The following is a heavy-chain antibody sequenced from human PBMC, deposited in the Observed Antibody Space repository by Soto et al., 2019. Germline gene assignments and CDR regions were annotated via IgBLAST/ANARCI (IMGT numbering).Heavy chain of an antibody. CDR3: ERDLGGNGVGFDY. Sequence: QVQLVQSGAEVKKPGASVKVSCKASGYTFTSYYMHWVRQAPGQGLEWMGIINPSGGSTSYAQKFQGRVTMTRDTSTSTVYMELSSLRSEDKAVYYCERDLGGNGVGFDYWGQGTLVTVSS. V-gene: IGHV1-46*01. D-gene: IGHD2-15*01. J-gene: IGHJ4*02. CDR2: INPSGGST. CDR1: GYTFTSYY.